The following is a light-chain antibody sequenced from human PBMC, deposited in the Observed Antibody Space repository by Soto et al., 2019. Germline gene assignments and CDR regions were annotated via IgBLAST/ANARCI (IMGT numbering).Light chain of an antibody. CDR3: QQYGDSVPWT. CDR2: AAS. CDR1: QSVTSNY. J-gene: IGKJ1*01. V-gene: IGKV3-20*01. Sequence: EVVLTQSPGTVSLSPGERATLSCRASQSVTSNYLSWYQQKPGQAPRLLIYAASSRSTGIPDRLSGSGSGTDVSLRISRLEPEDYVVYYCQQYGDSVPWTFGQGTKVEIK.